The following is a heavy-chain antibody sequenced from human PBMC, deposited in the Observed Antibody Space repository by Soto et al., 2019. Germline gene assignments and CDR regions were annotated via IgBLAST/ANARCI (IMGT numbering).Heavy chain of an antibody. J-gene: IGHJ4*02. CDR3: AHRPSGWYLFDY. Sequence: QITLKESGPTLVRPTQTLTLTCTFSGFSLSTSGLGVGWIRQPPGKALEWLALIYWNDDKRYSPSLKPRLTITQDTSKNQVVLTMTNMDPVDTATYYCAHRPSGWYLFDYWGQGTLVTVSS. D-gene: IGHD6-19*01. V-gene: IGHV2-5*01. CDR2: IYWNDDK. CDR1: GFSLSTSGLG.